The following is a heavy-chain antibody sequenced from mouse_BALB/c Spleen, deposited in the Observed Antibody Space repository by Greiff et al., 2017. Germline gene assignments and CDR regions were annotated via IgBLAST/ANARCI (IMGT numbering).Heavy chain of an antibody. J-gene: IGHJ3*01. CDR1: GYTFTSYW. V-gene: IGHV1S81*02. Sequence: VQLQQPGAELVKPGASVKLSCKASGYTFTSYWMHWVKQRPGQGLEWIGEINPSNGRTNYNEKFKSKATLTVDKSSSTAYMQLSSLTSEDSAVYYCARSTPGFAYWGQGTLVTVSA. CDR3: ARSTPGFAY. CDR2: INPSNGRT.